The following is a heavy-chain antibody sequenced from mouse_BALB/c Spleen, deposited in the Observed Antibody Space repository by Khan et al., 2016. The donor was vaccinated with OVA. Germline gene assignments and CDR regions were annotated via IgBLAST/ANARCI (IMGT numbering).Heavy chain of an antibody. CDR2: INPSTDYT. D-gene: IGHD1-1*01. Sequence: VQLQESGAELAKPGASVKMSCKASGYTFTSYWMHWVKQRPGQGLEWIGYINPSTDYTEYNQKFKDKATLTADKSSSTAYMQLISLTSEDSAVYYCTNHGSSSAWFTYWGQGTLVTCLC. J-gene: IGHJ3*01. CDR3: TNHGSSSAWFTY. V-gene: IGHV1-7*01. CDR1: GYTFTSYW.